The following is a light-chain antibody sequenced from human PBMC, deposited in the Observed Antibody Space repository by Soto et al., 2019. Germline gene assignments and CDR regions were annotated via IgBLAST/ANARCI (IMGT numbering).Light chain of an antibody. CDR2: SNN. Sequence: QFVLTQPPSASGTPGQRVTISCSGSSSNIGSNTVNWYQQLPGTAPKLLISSNNQRPSGVPDRFSGSKSGTSASLAISGLQSEDEADYYCAAWDDSLNGGVFGGGTKLTVL. J-gene: IGLJ3*02. CDR1: SSNIGSNT. CDR3: AAWDDSLNGGV. V-gene: IGLV1-44*01.